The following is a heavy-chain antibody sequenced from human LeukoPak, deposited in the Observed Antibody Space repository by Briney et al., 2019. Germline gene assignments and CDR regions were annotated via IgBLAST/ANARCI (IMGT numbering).Heavy chain of an antibody. CDR3: ARGESIAARRGAFDI. V-gene: IGHV4-61*02. CDR1: GGSISSGSYY. CDR2: IYTSGST. D-gene: IGHD6-6*01. J-gene: IGHJ3*02. Sequence: PSETLSLTCTVSGGSISSGSYYWSWIRQPAGKGLEWIGRIYTSGSTDYNPSLKSRVTISVDTSKNQFSLKLSSVTAADTAVYYCARGESIAARRGAFDIWGQGTMVTVSS.